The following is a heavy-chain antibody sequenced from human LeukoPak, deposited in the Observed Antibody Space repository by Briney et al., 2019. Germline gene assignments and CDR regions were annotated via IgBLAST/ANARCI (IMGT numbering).Heavy chain of an antibody. Sequence: GASVKVSCKASGYTFTSYGISWVRQAPGQGLEWMGGIIPIFGTANYAQKFQGRVTITTDESTSTAYMELSSLRSEDTAVYYCARAGESIAARPGHYYYYYMDVWGKGTTVTVSS. CDR3: ARAGESIAARPGHYYYYYMDV. V-gene: IGHV1-69*05. D-gene: IGHD6-6*01. CDR1: GYTFTSYG. CDR2: IIPIFGTA. J-gene: IGHJ6*03.